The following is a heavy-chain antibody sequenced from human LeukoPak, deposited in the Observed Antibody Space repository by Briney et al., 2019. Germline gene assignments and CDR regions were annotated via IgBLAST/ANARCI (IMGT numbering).Heavy chain of an antibody. J-gene: IGHJ4*02. CDR1: GGSFSGYY. D-gene: IGHD2-15*01. CDR2: INHRGST. CDR3: ARGVRYCSGGSCYYYFDY. Sequence: SETLSLTCAVYGGSFSGYYWSWIRQPPGKGQEWIGEINHRGSTNYNPSLKSRVTISVDTSKNQFSLKLSSVTAADTAVYYCARGVRYCSGGSCYYYFDYWGQGTLVTVSS. V-gene: IGHV4-34*01.